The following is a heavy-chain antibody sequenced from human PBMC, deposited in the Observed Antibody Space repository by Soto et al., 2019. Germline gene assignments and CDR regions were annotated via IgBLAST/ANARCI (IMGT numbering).Heavy chain of an antibody. J-gene: IGHJ4*02. V-gene: IGHV3-21*01. Sequence: PGESLKISCAASGFTFSSYSMNWVRQAPGKGLEWVSSISSSSSYIYYADSVKGRFTISRDNAKNSLYLQMNSLRAEDTAVYYCAGLVGATGYWGQGTLVTVSS. D-gene: IGHD1-26*01. CDR1: GFTFSSYS. CDR3: AGLVGATGY. CDR2: ISSSSSYI.